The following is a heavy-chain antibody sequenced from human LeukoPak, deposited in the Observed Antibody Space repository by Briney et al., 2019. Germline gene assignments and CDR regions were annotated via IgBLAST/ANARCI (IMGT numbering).Heavy chain of an antibody. CDR1: GFPFDTNA. V-gene: IGHV3-23*01. CDR2: IGNTET. CDR3: TKDWIQFNRVFNCFDS. D-gene: IGHD3-10*01. Sequence: GGSLRLSYATSGFPFDTNAMSWVRQAPGKGLEWVASIGNTETFYTDSVTGRFTISRDNAKNTVNLQMNRLRVEDTAIYYCTKDWIQFNRVFNCFDSWGQGTLVTVSS. J-gene: IGHJ4*02.